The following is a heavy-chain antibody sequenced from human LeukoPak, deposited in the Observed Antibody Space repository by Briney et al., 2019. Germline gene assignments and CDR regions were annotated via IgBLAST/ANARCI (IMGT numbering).Heavy chain of an antibody. CDR1: GGTFISYA. D-gene: IGHD5-24*01. V-gene: IGHV1-69*05. CDR2: IIPIFGTA. J-gene: IGHJ4*02. CDR3: ARGRWLQHPGYFDY. Sequence: SSVKVSCKASGGTFISYAISWVRQAPGQGLEWMGRIIPIFGTANYAQKFQGRVTITTDESTSTAYMELSSLRSEDTAVYYCARGRWLQHPGYFDYWGQGTLVTVSS.